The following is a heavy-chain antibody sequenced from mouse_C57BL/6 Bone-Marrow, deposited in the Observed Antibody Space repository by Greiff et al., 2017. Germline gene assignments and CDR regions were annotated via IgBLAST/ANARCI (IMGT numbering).Heavy chain of an antibody. CDR1: GFTFSDYG. D-gene: IGHD3-3*01. J-gene: IGHJ2*01. Sequence: EVKVEESGGGLVKPGGSLKLSCAASGFTFSDYGMHWVRQAPEKGLEWVAYISSGSSTIYYADTVKGRFTISRDNAKNTLFLQMTSLRSEDTAMYYCARGLGLYYFDYWGQGTTLTVSS. CDR3: ARGLGLYYFDY. CDR2: ISSGSSTI. V-gene: IGHV5-17*01.